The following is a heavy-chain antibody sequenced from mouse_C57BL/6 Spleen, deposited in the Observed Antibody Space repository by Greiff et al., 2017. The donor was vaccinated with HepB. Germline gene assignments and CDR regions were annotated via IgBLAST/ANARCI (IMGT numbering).Heavy chain of an antibody. CDR2: ISDGGSYT. D-gene: IGHD2-5*01. J-gene: IGHJ2*01. V-gene: IGHV5-4*01. CDR1: GFTFSSYA. Sequence: DVKLVESGGGLVKPGGSLKLSCAASGFTFSSYAMSWVRQTPEKRLEWVATISDGGSYTYYPDNVKGRFTISRDNAKNNLYLQMSHLKSEDTAMYYCAREASSNWDYWGQGTTLTVSS. CDR3: AREASSNWDY.